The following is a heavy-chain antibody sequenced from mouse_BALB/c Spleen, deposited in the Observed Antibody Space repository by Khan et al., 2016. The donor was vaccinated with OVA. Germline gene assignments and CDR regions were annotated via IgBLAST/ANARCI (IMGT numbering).Heavy chain of an antibody. CDR3: ARQPYYHYNIMDY. D-gene: IGHD2-10*01. J-gene: IGHJ4*01. Sequence: VELVESGPGLVAPSQSLSITCTISGFSLTNYGVHWVRQPPGKGLEWLVVIWSDGSTTYNSALKSRLTITKNNSNSQVFLKMSSLQTDDTAMYFCARQPYYHYNIMDYWGQGTSITVSS. V-gene: IGHV2-6-1*01. CDR1: GFSLTNYG. CDR2: IWSDGST.